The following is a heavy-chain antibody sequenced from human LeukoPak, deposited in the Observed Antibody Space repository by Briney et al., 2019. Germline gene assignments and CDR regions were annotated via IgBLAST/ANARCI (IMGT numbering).Heavy chain of an antibody. V-gene: IGHV3-48*03. D-gene: IGHD1-26*01. CDR1: GFTFSSYE. CDR2: ISSSGSTI. Sequence: GGSLRLSCAASGFTFSSYEMNWVRQAPGKGLEWVSYISSSGSTIYYADSVKGRFTISRDNAKNSLYLQMNSLRAEDTAVYYCASALGSVGATKDYRGQGTLVTVSS. J-gene: IGHJ4*02. CDR3: ASALGSVGATKDY.